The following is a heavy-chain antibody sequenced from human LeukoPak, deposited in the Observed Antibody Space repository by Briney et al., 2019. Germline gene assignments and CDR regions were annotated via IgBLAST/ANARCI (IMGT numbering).Heavy chain of an antibody. Sequence: SETLSLTCTVSGGSISSSSYYWGWIRQPPGKGLEWIGSIYYSGSIYYNPSLKSRVTISVDTSKNQFSLKLSSVTAADAAVYYCARDDSSGRTVDYWGQGTLVTVSS. CDR1: GGSISSSSYY. CDR2: IYYSGSI. J-gene: IGHJ4*02. V-gene: IGHV4-39*07. D-gene: IGHD3-22*01. CDR3: ARDDSSGRTVDY.